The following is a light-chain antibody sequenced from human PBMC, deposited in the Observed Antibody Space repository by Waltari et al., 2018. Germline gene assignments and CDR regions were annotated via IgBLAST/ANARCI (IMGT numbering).Light chain of an antibody. Sequence: IQLTQSPSSLSASVGDKVTITRRASEGISTYLAWYQQQPGKAPKLLIYGASSLQSGVPSRFSGSGSGTDFTLTISSLQPEDFATYYCQQSYSTPRVTFGPGTKVDIK. V-gene: IGKV1-39*01. CDR3: QQSYSTPRVT. CDR1: EGISTY. CDR2: GAS. J-gene: IGKJ3*01.